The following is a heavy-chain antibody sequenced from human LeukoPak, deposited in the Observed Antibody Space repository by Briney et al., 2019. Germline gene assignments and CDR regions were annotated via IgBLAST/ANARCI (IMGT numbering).Heavy chain of an antibody. CDR2: INPSGGST. J-gene: IGHJ4*02. CDR1: GYTFTSFY. V-gene: IGHV1-46*01. D-gene: IGHD3-22*01. CDR3: ARSYDSGGVFDY. Sequence: ASVKVSCEATGYTFTSFYMHWVRQAPGQGLEWMGIINPSGGSTSYTQKFQGRVTITRDTSTSTFYMELSSLRSDDTAVYYCARSYDSGGVFDYCGQGTLVTVSS.